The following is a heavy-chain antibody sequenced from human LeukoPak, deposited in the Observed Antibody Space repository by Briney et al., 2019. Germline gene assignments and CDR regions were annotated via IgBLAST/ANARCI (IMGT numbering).Heavy chain of an antibody. V-gene: IGHV4-34*01. CDR3: ARGSGPGCSSTSCYRVATRDYYYYMDV. J-gene: IGHJ6*03. CDR1: GGSFSGYY. D-gene: IGHD2-2*02. CDR2: INHSGST. Sequence: SETLSLTCAVYGGSFSGYYWSWIRQPPGKGLEWIGEINHSGSTNYNPSLKSRVTISVDTSKNQFSLKLSSVTAADTAVYYCARGSGPGCSSTSCYRVATRDYYYYMDVWGKGTTVTVSS.